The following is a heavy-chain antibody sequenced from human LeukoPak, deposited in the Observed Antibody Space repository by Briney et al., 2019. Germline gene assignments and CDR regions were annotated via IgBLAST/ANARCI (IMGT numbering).Heavy chain of an antibody. D-gene: IGHD3-10*01. Sequence: KPGGSLRLSCAASGFTFSSHSMNWVRQAPGKGLEWVSSISSSSSYIYYADSVKGRFTISRDNAKNSLYLQMNSLRAEDTAVYYCARGRRPMRIGDFDYWGQGTLVTVSS. V-gene: IGHV3-21*01. CDR3: ARGRRPMRIGDFDY. CDR1: GFTFSSHS. J-gene: IGHJ4*02. CDR2: ISSSSSYI.